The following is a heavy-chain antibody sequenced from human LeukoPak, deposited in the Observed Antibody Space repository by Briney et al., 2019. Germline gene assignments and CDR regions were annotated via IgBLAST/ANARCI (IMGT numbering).Heavy chain of an antibody. J-gene: IGHJ4*02. V-gene: IGHV4-59*01. Sequence: PSETLSLTCTVSGGSISSYYWSWIRQPAGKGLEWIGYIYYNGSTNYNPSLNSRVTISVDTSKNQFSLKLSSVTAADTAVYYCARQGYGSGYYYFDYWGQGTLVTVSS. CDR1: GGSISSYY. CDR2: IYYNGST. D-gene: IGHD6-19*01. CDR3: ARQGYGSGYYYFDY.